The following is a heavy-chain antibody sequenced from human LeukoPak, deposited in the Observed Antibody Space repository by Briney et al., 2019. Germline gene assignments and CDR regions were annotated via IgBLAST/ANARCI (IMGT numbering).Heavy chain of an antibody. CDR2: IPASGGST. CDR3: AKESSGGWYFDY. CDR1: GFTFSSNV. V-gene: IGHV3-23*01. D-gene: IGHD6-19*01. J-gene: IGHJ4*02. Sequence: PEGSLRLSCAASGFTFSSNVMIWVRQAPGKGLEWVSSIPASGGSTYYADSVKGRFTISRDNSKNSLYLQMNSLRAEDTAVYYCAKESSGGWYFDYWGQGTLVTVSS.